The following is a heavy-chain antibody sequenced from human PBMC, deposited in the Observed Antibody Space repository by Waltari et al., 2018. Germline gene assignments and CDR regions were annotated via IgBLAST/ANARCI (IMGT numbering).Heavy chain of an antibody. CDR1: VFTFRGNW. CDR3: VRHGFWNFDF. CDR2: IKEDGSKK. V-gene: IGHV3-7*01. J-gene: IGHJ4*02. Sequence: EVQLVESGGGLVQPGGSLRLSCAGSVFTFRGNWMAWVRQAPGKGLEWVANIKEDGSKKNYVDSVEGRFTISRDNAKNSLYLQMNSLRAEDTALYYCVRHGFWNFDFWGQGTLVTVSS. D-gene: IGHD3-3*01.